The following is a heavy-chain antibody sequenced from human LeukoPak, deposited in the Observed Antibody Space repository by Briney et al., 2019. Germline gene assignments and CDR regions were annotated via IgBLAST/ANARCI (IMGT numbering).Heavy chain of an antibody. D-gene: IGHD2-15*01. V-gene: IGHV3-53*04. J-gene: IGHJ5*02. CDR1: GFTVSSNY. CDR3: ARGYFSGGSGYSENWFDP. CDR2: IYSGGST. Sequence: GGSLRLSCAASGFTVSSNYMSWVRQAPGKGLEWVSVIYSGGSTYYADSVKGRFTISRHNSKNTLYLQMNSLRAEDTAVYYCARGYFSGGSGYSENWFDPWGQEPWSPSPQ.